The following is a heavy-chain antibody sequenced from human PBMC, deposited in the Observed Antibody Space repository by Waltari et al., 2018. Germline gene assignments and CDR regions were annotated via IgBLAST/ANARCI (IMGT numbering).Heavy chain of an antibody. CDR1: GGTFSSYA. CDR2: IIPTFGTA. CDR3: ARAPTGCSSTSCPFDY. V-gene: IGHV1-69*13. Sequence: QVQLVQSGAEVKKPGSSVKVSCKASGGTFSSYAISWVRQAPGQGLEWMGRIIPTFGTANYAQKFQGRVTITADKSTSTAYMELSSLRSEDTAVYYCARAPTGCSSTSCPFDYWGQGTLVTVSS. D-gene: IGHD2-2*01. J-gene: IGHJ4*02.